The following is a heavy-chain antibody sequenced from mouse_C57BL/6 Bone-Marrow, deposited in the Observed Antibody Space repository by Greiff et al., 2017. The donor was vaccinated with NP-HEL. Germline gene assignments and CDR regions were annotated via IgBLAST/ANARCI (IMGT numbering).Heavy chain of an antibody. CDR1: GFSFTTYA. Sequence: EVQGVESGGGLVQPKGSLKLSCAASGFSFTTYAMNWVRQAPGKGLEWVARIRSKSNNYASYYADSVKDRFTISRDDSESMSYLQMNNLKTEDTTMDYYVSNYWYFDVWGTGTTVTVSS. V-gene: IGHV10-1*01. CDR2: IRSKSNNYAS. J-gene: IGHJ1*03. CDR3: VSNYWYFDV.